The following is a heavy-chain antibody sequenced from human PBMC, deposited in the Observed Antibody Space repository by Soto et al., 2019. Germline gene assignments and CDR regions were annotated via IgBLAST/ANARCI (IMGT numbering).Heavy chain of an antibody. J-gene: IGHJ6*02. V-gene: IGHV3-11*01. CDR3: ARDCSSTSSYYYYGMDV. D-gene: IGHD2-2*01. CDR1: GFTFSDYY. Sequence: GGSLRLSCAASGFTFSDYYMSWIRQAPGKGLEWVSYISSSGSTIYYADSVKGRFTISRDNAKNSLYLQMNSLRAEDTALYYCARDCSSTSSYYYYGMDVWGQGTTVTVSS. CDR2: ISSSGSTI.